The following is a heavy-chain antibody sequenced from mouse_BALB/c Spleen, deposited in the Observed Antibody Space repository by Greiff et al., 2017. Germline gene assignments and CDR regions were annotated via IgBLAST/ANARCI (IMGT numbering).Heavy chain of an antibody. V-gene: IGHV1-5*01. J-gene: IGHJ2*01. CDR1: GYTFTSYW. CDR3: TREDYDYYFDY. D-gene: IGHD2-4*01. Sequence: DVQLQQSGTVLARPGASVKMSCKASGYTFTSYWMHWVKQRPGQGLEWIGAIYPGNSDTSYNQKFKGKAKLTAVTSTSTAYMELSSLTNEDSAVYYCTREDYDYYFDYWGQGTTLTVSS. CDR2: IYPGNSDT.